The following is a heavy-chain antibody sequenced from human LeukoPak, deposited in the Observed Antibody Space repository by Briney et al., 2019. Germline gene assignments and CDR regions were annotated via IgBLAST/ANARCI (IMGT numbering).Heavy chain of an antibody. Sequence: GGSLRLSCAASGFTFSTYIMNWVRQAPGKGLEWVSYISSSSSTIYYADSVKGRFTISRDNSKNTLYLQMNSLRAEDTAVYYCAKDHYYGSGSYYTFDYWGQGTLVTVSS. CDR3: AKDHYYGSGSYYTFDY. D-gene: IGHD3-10*01. CDR1: GFTFSTYI. CDR2: ISSSSSTI. V-gene: IGHV3-48*01. J-gene: IGHJ4*02.